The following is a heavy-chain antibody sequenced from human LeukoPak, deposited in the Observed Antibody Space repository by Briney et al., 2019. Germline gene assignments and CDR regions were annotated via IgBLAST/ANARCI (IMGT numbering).Heavy chain of an antibody. D-gene: IGHD3-3*01. V-gene: IGHV4-59*01. CDR1: GASLSSYY. CDR3: STGYYEPVDT. CDR2: ISDTGKT. J-gene: IGHJ5*02. Sequence: PSETLSLTCSVSGASLSSYYWDWLRQPPGKGLEWIGYISDTGKTDSNPSLKSRVTISLDASKKQFSLRLRSVTAADSAVYYCSTGYYEPVDTWGPGIVVSVSS.